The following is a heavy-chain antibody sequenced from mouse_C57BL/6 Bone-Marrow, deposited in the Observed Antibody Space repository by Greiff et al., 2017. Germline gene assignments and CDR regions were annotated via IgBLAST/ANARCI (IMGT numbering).Heavy chain of an antibody. CDR3: ARRYGYSYYFDV. D-gene: IGHD2-2*01. J-gene: IGHJ1*03. Sequence: QVQLKQSGAELAKPGASVTMSCKASGYTFTSYWMHWVKQRHGQGLEWIGHIHPSSGYTKYNQTFKDKATLTADKSSSTAYMQLSSLTYADSAVYYCARRYGYSYYFDVWGTGTTVTVSS. V-gene: IGHV1-7*01. CDR2: IHPSSGYT. CDR1: GYTFTSYW.